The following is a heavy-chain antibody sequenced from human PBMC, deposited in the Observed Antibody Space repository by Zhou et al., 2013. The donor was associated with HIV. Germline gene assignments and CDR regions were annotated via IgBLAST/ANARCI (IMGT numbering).Heavy chain of an antibody. CDR1: GGTFSSYA. J-gene: IGHJ5*02. Sequence: QVQLVQSGAEVKKPGSSVKVSCKASGGTFSSYAISWVRQAPGQGLEWMGGIIPIFGTANYAQKFQGRVTITTDESTSTAYMELSSLRSEDTAVYYCARGGGIVLMVYANQNWFDPWGQGTLVTVSS. CDR2: IIPIFGTA. D-gene: IGHD2-8*01. V-gene: IGHV1-69*05. CDR3: ARGGGIVLMVYANQNWFDP.